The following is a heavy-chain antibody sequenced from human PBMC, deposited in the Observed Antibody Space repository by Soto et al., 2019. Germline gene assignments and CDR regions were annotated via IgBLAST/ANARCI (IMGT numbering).Heavy chain of an antibody. V-gene: IGHV1-18*01. J-gene: IGHJ3*01. Sequence: ASVKVSCKASGYTFTNYGISWVRQTPGQGLEWMAWISAHNGNTHYAQKFQGRVTLTIDTSTSTSYMELRNLRKDDTAVYYCSRDNHAGGVPTSNAFDFWGQGTMVTVSS. CDR1: GYTFTNYG. CDR3: SRDNHAGGVPTSNAFDF. D-gene: IGHD3-16*01. CDR2: ISAHNGNT.